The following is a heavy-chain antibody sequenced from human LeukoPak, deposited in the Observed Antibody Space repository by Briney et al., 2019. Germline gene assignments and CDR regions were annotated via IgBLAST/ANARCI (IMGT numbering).Heavy chain of an antibody. J-gene: IGHJ6*03. Sequence: GGSLRLSCAASGFSFSSYSMNSVRQAPGKGLEWVSSITSSSSYIYYADSEKRRFTISRDNAKNSLYLQINSLRAEDTAVYYCASLGPDCWEQCSYYHYMDVWGKGTTVTVSS. CDR2: ITSSSSYI. CDR1: GFSFSSYS. V-gene: IGHV3-21*01. D-gene: IGHD1-26*01. CDR3: ASLGPDCWEQCSYYHYMDV.